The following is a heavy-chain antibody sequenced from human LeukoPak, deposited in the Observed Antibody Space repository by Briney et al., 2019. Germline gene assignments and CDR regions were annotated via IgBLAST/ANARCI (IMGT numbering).Heavy chain of an antibody. CDR2: INHSGST. CDR3: ARAPNATTYHYSYDSSGYYYDY. V-gene: IGHV4-34*01. J-gene: IGHJ4*02. D-gene: IGHD3-22*01. CDR1: GGSFSGYY. Sequence: PSETLSLTCAVYGGSFSGYYWSWIRQPPGKGLEWIGEINHSGSTNYNPSLKSRVTISVDTSKNQFSLKLSSVTAADTAVYYCARAPNATTYHYSYDSSGYYYDYWGQGTLVTVSS.